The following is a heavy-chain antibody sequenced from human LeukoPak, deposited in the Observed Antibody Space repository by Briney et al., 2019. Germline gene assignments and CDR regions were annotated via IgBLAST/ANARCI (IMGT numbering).Heavy chain of an antibody. V-gene: IGHV3-23*01. CDR1: GFTFRNYA. CDR2: ISDSGQSP. D-gene: IGHD3-10*01. J-gene: IGHJ4*02. CDR3: AKGLTFAGINFDF. Sequence: GGSLRLSCEASGFTFRNYAMNWVRQSPGKGLEYVSGISDSGQSPYYAASVRGRFTISRDNSNNTLYLQMNSLRAEDTAVYYCAKGLTFAGINFDFWGQGTPVTVSS.